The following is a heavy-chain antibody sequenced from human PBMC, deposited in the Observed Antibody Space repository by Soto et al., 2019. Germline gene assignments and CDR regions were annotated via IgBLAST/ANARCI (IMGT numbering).Heavy chain of an antibody. D-gene: IGHD2-2*01. Sequence: GGSLRLSCAASGFIFSDYNMNWVRQAPGKGLEWVSYISSSSSTIFYADSVKGRFTISRDNAKNSMYLQMSSLRAEDTAVYYCARDLIVLVPAAMVSYYYYYGMDVWGQGTTVTVSS. V-gene: IGHV3-48*01. CDR3: ARDLIVLVPAAMVSYYYYYGMDV. CDR2: ISSSSSTI. J-gene: IGHJ6*02. CDR1: GFIFSDYN.